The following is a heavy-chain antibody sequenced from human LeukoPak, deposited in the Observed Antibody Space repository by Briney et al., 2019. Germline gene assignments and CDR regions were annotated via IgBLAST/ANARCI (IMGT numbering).Heavy chain of an antibody. CDR3: ARWNYDSSGHRPFDI. CDR1: GGSFSGYY. J-gene: IGHJ3*02. Sequence: SETLSLTCAVYGGSFSGYYWIWIRQPPGKGLEWIGYIYYTGNTNYNPSLKSRVTISVDTSKNQFSLMLSSVTAADTAVYYCARWNYDSSGHRPFDIWGQGTMVTVSS. CDR2: IYYTGNT. D-gene: IGHD3-22*01. V-gene: IGHV4-59*01.